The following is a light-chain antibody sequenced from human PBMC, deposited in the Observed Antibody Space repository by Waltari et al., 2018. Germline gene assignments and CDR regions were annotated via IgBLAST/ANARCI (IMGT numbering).Light chain of an antibody. CDR3: QQYYSFPLT. V-gene: IGKV4-1*01. CDR1: QSVLYDSNNKNY. J-gene: IGKJ4*01. CDR2: WAS. Sequence: DIVMTQSPDSLAVSLGERATINCKSSQSVLYDSNNKNYLAWYQQKPGQPPKLHIYWASTRESGVPDRFSGSGSGTDFTLTISSLQAEDVAVYYCQQYYSFPLTFGGGTKVEIK.